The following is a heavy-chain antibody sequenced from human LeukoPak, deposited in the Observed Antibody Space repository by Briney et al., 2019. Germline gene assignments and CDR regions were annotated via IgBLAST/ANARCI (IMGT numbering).Heavy chain of an antibody. V-gene: IGHV1-69*04. Sequence: SVKVSCKASGGTFSSYAISWVRQAPGQGLEWMGRIIPILGIANYAQKFQGRVTITADKSTSTAYMELSSLRSEDTAVYYYARSEYSSSSGYNWFDPWGQGTLVTVSS. CDR3: ARSEYSSSSGYNWFDP. D-gene: IGHD6-6*01. J-gene: IGHJ5*02. CDR2: IIPILGIA. CDR1: GGTFSSYA.